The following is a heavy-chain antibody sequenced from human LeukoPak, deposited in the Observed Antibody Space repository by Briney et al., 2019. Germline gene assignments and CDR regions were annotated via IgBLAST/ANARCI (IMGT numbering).Heavy chain of an antibody. J-gene: IGHJ3*01. V-gene: IGHV3-30*02. D-gene: IGHD5-12*01. CDR1: GLTFSSYG. CDR2: IRSDGSNQ. Sequence: GGSLRLSCAASGLTFSSYGMHWVHQAPGKGLEWVAFIRSDGSNQYYADSVKGRFTISRDSSKNTVYLQMNTLRPEDTAVYFCATGLRATPGNDAFNVWGQGTMVTVSS. CDR3: ATGLRATPGNDAFNV.